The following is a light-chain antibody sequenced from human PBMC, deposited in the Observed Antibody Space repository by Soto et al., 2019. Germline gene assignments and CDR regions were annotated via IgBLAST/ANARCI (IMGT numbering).Light chain of an antibody. CDR1: QTISSW. J-gene: IGKJ1*01. V-gene: IGKV1-5*01. CDR2: EAS. Sequence: IQSPRIHSTLSGSVGDRVTIPCRASQTISSWLAWYRQKPGKSPKLLIYEASSWESGVPSRFSGSGSGTEFTLTISSLQPDDVATYYCQQDKSYPVTFGQGTKVDIK. CDR3: QQDKSYPVT.